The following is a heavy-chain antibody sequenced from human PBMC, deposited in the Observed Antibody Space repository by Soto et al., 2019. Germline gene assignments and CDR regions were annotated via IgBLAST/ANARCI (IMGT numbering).Heavy chain of an antibody. Sequence: PGGSLRLSCAASGFTFSDYYMSWIRQAPGKGLEWVSYISSSSSYTYYADSVKGRFTISRDNSKNTLYLQMNSLRAEDTAVYYCAKDPQAYYDILTGSNWFGPWGQGTLVTVSS. CDR3: AKDPQAYYDILTGSNWFGP. D-gene: IGHD3-9*01. CDR2: ISSSSSYT. V-gene: IGHV3-11*05. J-gene: IGHJ5*02. CDR1: GFTFSDYY.